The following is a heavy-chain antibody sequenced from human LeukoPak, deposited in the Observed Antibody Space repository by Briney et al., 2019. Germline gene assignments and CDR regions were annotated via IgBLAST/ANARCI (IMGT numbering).Heavy chain of an antibody. CDR3: ARGAIDFWSGPYHGYFDY. Sequence: GESLKISCKGSGYRFTNYWIGWVRQMPGKGLEWMGIIYPGDSDTRYSPSFQGQVTISADKSISTAYLQWSSLKASDTAMYYCARGAIDFWSGPYHGYFDYWGQGTLVTVSS. D-gene: IGHD3-3*01. J-gene: IGHJ4*02. V-gene: IGHV5-51*01. CDR2: IYPGDSDT. CDR1: GYRFTNYW.